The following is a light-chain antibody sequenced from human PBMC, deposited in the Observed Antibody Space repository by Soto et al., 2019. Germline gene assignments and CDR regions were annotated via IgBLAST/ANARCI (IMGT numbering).Light chain of an antibody. CDR1: NSDVGGYNY. J-gene: IGLJ2*01. CDR2: DVS. Sequence: QSALTQPRSVSGSPGQSVTISCTGTNSDVGGYNYVSWYQQHPGKAPKLMIYDVSKRPSGVPDRFSGSKSGNTASLTISGIQAEAEADYYCCSYAGSYTVVFGGGTKLTVL. CDR3: CSYAGSYTVV. V-gene: IGLV2-11*01.